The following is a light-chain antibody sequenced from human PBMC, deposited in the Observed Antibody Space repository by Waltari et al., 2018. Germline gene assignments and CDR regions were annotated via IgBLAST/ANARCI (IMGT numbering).Light chain of an antibody. J-gene: IGLJ2*01. CDR3: SSYITSSTL. CDR1: SIDVGYNS. CDR2: DVS. V-gene: IGLV2-14*01. Sequence: QPALTQPASVSGPPGQSITSSCPGPSIDVGYNSLSCYQQFPGKAPKLVIYDVSHRPSGVSNRFSGSKSGNTASLTISGLQAEDEADYLCSSYITSSTLFGGGTKLTVL.